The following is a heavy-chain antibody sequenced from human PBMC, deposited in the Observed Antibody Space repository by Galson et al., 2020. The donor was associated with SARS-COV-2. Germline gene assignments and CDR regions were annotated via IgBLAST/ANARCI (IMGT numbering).Heavy chain of an antibody. CDR3: ARVKWELRVDYYYYRDV. V-gene: IGHV4-34*01. D-gene: IGHD1-26*01. Sequence: SETLLTCAVYGGSFSGYYWSWIRQPPGKGLEWIGEINHSGSTNYNPSLKSRVTISVDTSKNQFSLKLSSVTAADTAVYYCARVKWELRVDYYYYRDVWGKGTTVTISS. CDR2: INHSGST. J-gene: IGHJ6*03. CDR1: GGSFSGYY.